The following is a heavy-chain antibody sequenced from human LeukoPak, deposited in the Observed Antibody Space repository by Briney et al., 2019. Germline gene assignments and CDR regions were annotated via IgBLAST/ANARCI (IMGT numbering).Heavy chain of an antibody. CDR1: GGSISSGGYS. V-gene: IGHV4-30-2*01. Sequence: SETLSLTCAVSGGSISSGGYSWSWIRQPPGKGLEWIGYIYHSGSTYYNPSLKSRVTISVDRSKNQFSLKLSSVTAADTAVYYCARHRGLLNIVGASAFDYWGQGTLVTVSS. CDR2: IYHSGST. D-gene: IGHD1-26*01. J-gene: IGHJ4*02. CDR3: ARHRGLLNIVGASAFDY.